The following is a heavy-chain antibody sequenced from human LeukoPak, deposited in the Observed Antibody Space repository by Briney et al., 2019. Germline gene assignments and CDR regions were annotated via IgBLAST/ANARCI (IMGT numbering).Heavy chain of an antibody. CDR3: ARKGTIAPTGGSHFDH. Sequence: SETLSLTCAVSGVSISRYSWNWVRQPPGKGLEWIGSIHYSGNTYFNPSLKSRVTISIDTSKNQFSVKLNSVTAADTAVYYCARKGTIAPTGGSHFDHWGQGTLVTVSA. V-gene: IGHV4-59*04. J-gene: IGHJ4*02. CDR2: IHYSGNT. CDR1: GVSISRYS. D-gene: IGHD6-13*01.